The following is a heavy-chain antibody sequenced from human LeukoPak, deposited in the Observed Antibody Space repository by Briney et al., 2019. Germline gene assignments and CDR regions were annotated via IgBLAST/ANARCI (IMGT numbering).Heavy chain of an antibody. CDR1: GGSFSGYC. Sequence: PSETLSLTCAVYGGSFSGYCWSWIRQPPGKGLEWVGEINHSGSTNYNPSLKSRVTISVDTSKNQFSLKLSSVTAADTAVYYCARSRITMIVVVRGLAFDIWGQGTMVTVSS. D-gene: IGHD3-22*01. CDR2: INHSGST. V-gene: IGHV4-34*01. CDR3: ARSRITMIVVVRGLAFDI. J-gene: IGHJ3*02.